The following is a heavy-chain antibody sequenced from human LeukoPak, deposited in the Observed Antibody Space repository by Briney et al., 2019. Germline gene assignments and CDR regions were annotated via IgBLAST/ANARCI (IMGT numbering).Heavy chain of an antibody. D-gene: IGHD5-24*01. CDR1: GGSISSGGYY. CDR3: ARLRRDGYKGPQHPFDY. V-gene: IGHV4-31*03. CDR2: IDYSGST. J-gene: IGHJ4*02. Sequence: SETLSLTCTVSGGSISSGGYYWGWMRQHPGKGLEGIGYIDYSGSTYYNPSLKSRVTISVDTSKNQFSLKLSSVTAADTAVYYCARLRRDGYKGPQHPFDYWGQGTLVTVSS.